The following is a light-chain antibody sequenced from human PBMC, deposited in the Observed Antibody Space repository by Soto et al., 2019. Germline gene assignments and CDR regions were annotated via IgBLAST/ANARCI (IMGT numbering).Light chain of an antibody. J-gene: IGKJ3*01. V-gene: IGKV1-39*01. Sequence: DIPMTQSPSSLSASVGDRVTITCRASQSISSYLNWYQQKPGKAPKLLIYAASSLQSGVPSRFSGSGSGTDFTLTINSLQPEDFATYYCQQSYSTPLTFGPGTEVDI. CDR3: QQSYSTPLT. CDR2: AAS. CDR1: QSISSY.